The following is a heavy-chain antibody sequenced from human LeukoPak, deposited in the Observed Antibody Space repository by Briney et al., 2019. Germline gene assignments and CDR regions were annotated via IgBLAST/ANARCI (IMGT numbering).Heavy chain of an antibody. CDR2: ISYDGSNK. CDR1: GFTFSSYA. J-gene: IGHJ4*02. V-gene: IGHV3-30-3*01. Sequence: GGSLRLSCAASGFTFSSYAMHWVRQAPGKGLEWVAVISYDGSNKYYADSVKGRFTISRDNSKNTLYLQMNSLRAEDTAVYYCAREDEDIKALFDYWGQGTLVTVSS. CDR3: AREDEDIKALFDY. D-gene: IGHD2-15*01.